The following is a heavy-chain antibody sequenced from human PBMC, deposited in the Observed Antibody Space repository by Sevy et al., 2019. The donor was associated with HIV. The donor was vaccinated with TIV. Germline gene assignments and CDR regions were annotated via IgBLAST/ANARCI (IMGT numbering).Heavy chain of an antibody. V-gene: IGHV3-15*01. CDR2: IKPITDAGTT. CDR3: TAGPVSF. D-gene: IGHD3-16*01. Sequence: GGSLRLSCTASGFTFSNAWMTWVRQTPERGLEWVALIKPITDAGTTDYASPVQGRFTFSMDDSKNTVYLQLNSLKTEDTAVYYCTAGPVSFWGQGTLVTVSS. CDR1: GFTFSNAW. J-gene: IGHJ4*02.